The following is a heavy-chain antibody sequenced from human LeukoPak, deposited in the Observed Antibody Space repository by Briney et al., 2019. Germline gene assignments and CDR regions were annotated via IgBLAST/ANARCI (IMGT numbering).Heavy chain of an antibody. Sequence: GGSLRLSCAASGFTFSSYWMSWVRQAPGKGLEWVSVIYASGDTFYADSVKGRFTISRDNSRNMFYLQIHSLRAEDTAVYYCTRDPTDSRDFGVPWGQGTLVTVSS. J-gene: IGHJ5*02. D-gene: IGHD3-22*01. V-gene: IGHV3-53*01. CDR2: IYASGDT. CDR1: GFTFSSYW. CDR3: TRDPTDSRDFGVP.